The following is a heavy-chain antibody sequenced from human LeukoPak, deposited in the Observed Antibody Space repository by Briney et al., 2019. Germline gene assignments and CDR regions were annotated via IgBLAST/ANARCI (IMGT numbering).Heavy chain of an antibody. V-gene: IGHV4-59*12. CDR3: ARSTMVNTATGWFDP. CDR2: IYNSGST. Sequence: SETLSLTCTVSGDSISSYYWSWIRQPPGKGLEWIGYIYNSGSTNYNPSLKSRVTMSVDTSKNHVSLKLSSVTAADTAMYYCARSTMVNTATGWFDPWGQGTLVTVSS. D-gene: IGHD4/OR15-4a*01. CDR1: GDSISSYY. J-gene: IGHJ5*02.